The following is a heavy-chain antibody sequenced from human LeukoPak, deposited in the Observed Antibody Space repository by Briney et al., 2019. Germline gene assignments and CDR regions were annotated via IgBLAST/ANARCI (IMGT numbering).Heavy chain of an antibody. D-gene: IGHD1-26*01. V-gene: IGHV4-59*01. Sequence: MSSETLSLTCTVSGGSISSYYWSWIRQPPGKGLEWIGYIYYSGSTNYNPSLKSRVTISVDTSKNQFSLKLSSVTAADTAVYYCARGSGRGSYFDYWGQGTLVTVSS. CDR2: IYYSGST. CDR1: GGSISSYY. CDR3: ARGSGRGSYFDY. J-gene: IGHJ4*02.